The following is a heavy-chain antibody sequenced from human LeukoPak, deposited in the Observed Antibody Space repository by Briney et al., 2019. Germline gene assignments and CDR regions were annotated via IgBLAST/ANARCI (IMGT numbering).Heavy chain of an antibody. V-gene: IGHV4-4*02. D-gene: IGHD5-18*01. CDR2: IYHSGST. J-gene: IGHJ6*03. CDR3: ARTEESGYSYRYFGYYYYMDV. Sequence: SETLSLTCAVSGGSISSSNWWSWVRQPPGKGLEWIGEIYHSGSTHYNPSLKSRVTISVDTSKNQFSLKLSSVTAADTAVYYCARTEESGYSYRYFGYYYYMDVWGKGTTVTVSS. CDR1: GGSISSSNW.